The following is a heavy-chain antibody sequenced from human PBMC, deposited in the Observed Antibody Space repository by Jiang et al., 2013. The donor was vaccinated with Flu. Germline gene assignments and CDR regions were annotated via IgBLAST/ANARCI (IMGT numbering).Heavy chain of an antibody. D-gene: IGHD2-2*01. J-gene: IGHJ6*02. Sequence: SCKASGGTFSSYAISWVRQAPGQGLEWMGGTIPIFGTANYAQKFQGRVTITADKSTSTAYMELSSLRSEDTAVYYCARDSGGYHHYYYYGMDVWGQGTTVTVSS. CDR1: GGTFSSYA. CDR3: ARDSGGYHHYYYYGMDV. CDR2: TIPIFGTA. V-gene: IGHV1-69*06.